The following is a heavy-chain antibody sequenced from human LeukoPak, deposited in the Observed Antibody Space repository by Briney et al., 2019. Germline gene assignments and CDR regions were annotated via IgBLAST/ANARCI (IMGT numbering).Heavy chain of an antibody. CDR1: GFTFSSYG. CDR2: ISGSGGST. J-gene: IGHJ4*02. CDR3: AKDPGMSGWYDY. D-gene: IGHD6-19*01. Sequence: GGSLRLSCAASGFTFSSYGMSWVRQAPGKGLEWVSAISGSGGSTYYADSVKGRFTISRDNSKNTLYLQMNSLRAEDTAVYYCAKDPGMSGWYDYWGQGTLVTVSS. V-gene: IGHV3-23*01.